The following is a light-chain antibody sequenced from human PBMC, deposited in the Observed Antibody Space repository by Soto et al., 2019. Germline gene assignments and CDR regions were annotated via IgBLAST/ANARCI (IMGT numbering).Light chain of an antibody. CDR1: QSISSW. J-gene: IGKJ2*01. Sequence: DIQMTQSPSTLSASVGDRVTITCRASQSISSWLAWYQQKPGKAPNLLIYKASTLESGVPSRFSGSGSGTEFTLTISSVQPDDFATYYCLQDYNYPYTFGQGTKVDIK. V-gene: IGKV1-5*03. CDR2: KAS. CDR3: LQDYNYPYT.